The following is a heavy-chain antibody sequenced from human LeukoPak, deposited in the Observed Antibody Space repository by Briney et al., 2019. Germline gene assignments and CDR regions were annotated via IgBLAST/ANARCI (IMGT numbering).Heavy chain of an antibody. CDR2: INPSVGST. D-gene: IGHD6-13*01. CDR1: GYTFTSYY. V-gene: IGHV1-46*01. J-gene: IGHJ3*02. Sequence: ASVKVSSKVSGYTFTSYYMHRVRQAPGRGLEWMGIINPSVGSTSYAQKVQSRVTMTRDTSTSTVYMELSSLRSEDTAVYYCARDPGKAAAASTWGAFDIWGQGTMVTVSS. CDR3: ARDPGKAAAASTWGAFDI.